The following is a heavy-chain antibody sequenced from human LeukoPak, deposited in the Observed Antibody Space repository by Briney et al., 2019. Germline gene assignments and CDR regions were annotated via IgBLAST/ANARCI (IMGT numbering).Heavy chain of an antibody. CDR1: GFTFSSYG. V-gene: IGHV3-23*01. J-gene: IGHJ3*02. CDR3: AKDMGRRIFGVACDAFHI. D-gene: IGHD3-3*01. Sequence: QSGGSLRLSCAASGFTFSSYGMSWVRQAPGKGLEWVSAISDTGGITYYADSVKGRFTISRDNSKNTLCLQMNSLRVEDTAIYYCAKDMGRRIFGVACDAFHIWGQGTMVTVSS. CDR2: ISDTGGIT.